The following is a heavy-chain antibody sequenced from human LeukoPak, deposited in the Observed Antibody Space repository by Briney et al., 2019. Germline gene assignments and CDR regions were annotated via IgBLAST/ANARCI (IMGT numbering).Heavy chain of an antibody. J-gene: IGHJ4*02. CDR1: GFTFSSYS. CDR2: ISSSSSYI. D-gene: IGHD5-18*01. CDR3: ARDPNRGYSYLDY. V-gene: IGHV3-21*01. Sequence: PGGSLRLSCAASGFTFSSYSMNWVRQAPGKGLEWVSSISSSSSYIYYADSVKGRFTISRDNAKNSLYLQMNSLRAEDTAVYYCARDPNRGYSYLDYWGLGTLVTVSS.